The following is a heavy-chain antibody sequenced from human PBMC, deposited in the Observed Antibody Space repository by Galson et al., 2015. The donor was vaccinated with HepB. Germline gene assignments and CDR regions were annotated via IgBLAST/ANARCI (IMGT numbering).Heavy chain of an antibody. CDR1: GYTFTSYW. D-gene: IGHD4-17*01. J-gene: IGHJ4*02. V-gene: IGHV5-10-1*01. CDR3: ASAVGDSGDRGYDY. Sequence: KVSCKASGYTFTSYWISWVRQMPGKGLEWMGRIDPSDSYTNYSPSFQGHVTISADKSISTAYLQWSSLKASDTAMYYCASAVGDSGDRGYDYWGQGTLVTVSS. CDR2: IDPSDSYT.